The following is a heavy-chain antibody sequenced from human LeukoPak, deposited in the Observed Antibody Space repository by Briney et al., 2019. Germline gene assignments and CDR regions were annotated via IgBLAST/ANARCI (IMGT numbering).Heavy chain of an antibody. Sequence: GRSLRLSCAASGFTFSSYAMHWVRQAPGKGLEWVAVISCDGSNKYDADSVKGRLTISRDNSKNTLYLQMNSLRAEDTAVYYCARDRRDIVVVVAASNYYYYGMDVWGQGTTVTVSS. CDR3: ARDRRDIVVVVAASNYYYYGMDV. CDR2: ISCDGSNK. CDR1: GFTFSSYA. V-gene: IGHV3-30-3*01. J-gene: IGHJ6*02. D-gene: IGHD2-15*01.